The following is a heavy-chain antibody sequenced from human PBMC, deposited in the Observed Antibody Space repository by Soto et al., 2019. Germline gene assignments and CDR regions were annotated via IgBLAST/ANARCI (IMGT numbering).Heavy chain of an antibody. Sequence: GGSLRLSCAGSGFDFSKYNMDWVRQAPGKGLEWISYISNTSRTKFYADSVKGRFTISRDNARSSLFLEMNSLRDEDTAIYYCARDGNRGYDMDVWGQGTTVTVSS. CDR3: ARDGNRGYDMDV. CDR2: ISNTSRTK. D-gene: IGHD1-1*01. CDR1: GFDFSKYN. J-gene: IGHJ6*02. V-gene: IGHV3-48*02.